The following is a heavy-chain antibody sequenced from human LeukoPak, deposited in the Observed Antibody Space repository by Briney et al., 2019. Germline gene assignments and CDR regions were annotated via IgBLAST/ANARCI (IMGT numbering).Heavy chain of an antibody. CDR3: ARAPVTSCRGAYCYPFDY. CDR2: TSSSDAGT. V-gene: IGHV3-23*01. D-gene: IGHD2-21*01. CDR1: GFPLSSYA. Sequence: GGSLRLSCAASGFPLSSYAMSWVRQAPGKGLEWVSATSSSDAGTYYADSVRGRFTISRDNSKNTLYLQMNSLRLEDAAVYFCARAPVTSCRGAYCYPFDYWGQGTLVTVSS. J-gene: IGHJ4*02.